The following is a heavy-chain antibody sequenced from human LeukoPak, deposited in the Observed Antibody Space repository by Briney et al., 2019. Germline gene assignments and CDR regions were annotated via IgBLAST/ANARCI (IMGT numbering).Heavy chain of an antibody. Sequence: PGGSLRLSCAASGFTFKSYEMNWVRQAPGKGLEWVAAIKQDGSAGFYVDSVKGRFTISRDSAKNSLYLQMNSLRDDDTAVYYCARDLFDYWDQGTLVTVSS. CDR1: GFTFKSYE. CDR2: IKQDGSAG. V-gene: IGHV3-7*01. CDR3: ARDLFDY. J-gene: IGHJ4*02.